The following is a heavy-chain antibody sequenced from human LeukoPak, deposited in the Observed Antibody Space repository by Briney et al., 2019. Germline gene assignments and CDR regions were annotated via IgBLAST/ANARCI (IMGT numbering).Heavy chain of an antibody. J-gene: IGHJ3*02. CDR2: INHSGST. D-gene: IGHD3-3*01. CDR3: ARGVRYDFWSGWDAFDI. CDR1: GGSFSGYY. Sequence: PSETLSLTCAVYGGSFSGYYWSWIRQPPGKGLEWIGEINHSGSTNYNPSLKSRVTISVDRSKNQFSLKLSSVTAADTAVYYGARGVRYDFWSGWDAFDIWGQGTMVTVSS. V-gene: IGHV4-34*01.